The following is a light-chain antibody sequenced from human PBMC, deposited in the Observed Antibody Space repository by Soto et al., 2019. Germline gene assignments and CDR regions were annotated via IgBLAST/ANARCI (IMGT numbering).Light chain of an antibody. J-gene: IGKJ1*01. Sequence: DIQMTQSPSSLSASVGDRVTITCRASQSISTWLAWYQQKPGKAPKLLIFDASTLESGVPSRFSGSASGTEFTLTRTSLQPDHFATYYCHHYTRAFGQGTKVEIK. CDR1: QSISTW. V-gene: IGKV1-5*01. CDR3: HHYTRA. CDR2: DAS.